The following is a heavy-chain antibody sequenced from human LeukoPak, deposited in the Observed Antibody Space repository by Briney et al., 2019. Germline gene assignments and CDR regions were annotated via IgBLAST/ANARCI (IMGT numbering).Heavy chain of an antibody. CDR2: INHSGST. V-gene: IGHV4-34*01. CDR3: ARDEGPMVRGKAWFDP. J-gene: IGHJ5*02. D-gene: IGHD3-10*01. CDR1: GGSFSGYY. Sequence: PSETLSLTCAVYGGSFSGYYWSWIRQPPGKGLEWIGEINHSGSTNYNPSLKSRVTISVDTSKNQFSLKLSSVTAADTAVYYCARDEGPMVRGKAWFDPWGQGTLVTVSS.